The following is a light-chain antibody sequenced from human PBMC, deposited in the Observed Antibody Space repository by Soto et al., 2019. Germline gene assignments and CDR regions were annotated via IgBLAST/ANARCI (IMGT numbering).Light chain of an antibody. V-gene: IGLV2-11*01. Sequence: QSVLTQPRSVSGSPGQSVTISCTGTSSDVGGYDYVSWYQQHPGKAPKLIIYDVTKRPSGVPDRFSGSRSGNTASLTISGLQAEDDADYYCCSYAGTYTFYVFGTGTKLTVL. J-gene: IGLJ1*01. CDR2: DVT. CDR1: SSDVGGYDY. CDR3: CSYAGTYTFYV.